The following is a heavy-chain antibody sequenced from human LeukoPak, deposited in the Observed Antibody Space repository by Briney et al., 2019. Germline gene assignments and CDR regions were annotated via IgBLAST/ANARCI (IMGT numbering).Heavy chain of an antibody. V-gene: IGHV1-69*04. CDR1: GDTFSSYG. Sequence: SVKVSCKTSGDTFSSYGISWVGQAPGQGLEWMGRIIPIVGSTNYAEKLQGRVTITADKSTSTVYMELSSLRSEDTAVYYCARHYGGLDDYWGQGTLIIVSS. CDR2: IIPIVGST. CDR3: ARHYGGLDDY. D-gene: IGHD4-23*01. J-gene: IGHJ4*02.